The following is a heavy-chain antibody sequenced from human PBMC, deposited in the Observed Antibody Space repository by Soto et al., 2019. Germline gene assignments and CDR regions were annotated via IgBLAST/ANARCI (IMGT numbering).Heavy chain of an antibody. CDR2: MNPNNGKT. CDR1: RYRFTSND. CDR3: AKHLGGLYNWFDP. D-gene: IGHD3-16*01. J-gene: IGHJ5*02. Sequence: RSSVKVSLKASRYRFTSNDSNWGRQAAGQGLEWLGRMNPNNGKTDYAQKFQGRLTMTRDTSISTVYMELSSLTSEDTAVYYCAKHLGGLYNWFDPWGQGTLVTVYS. V-gene: IGHV1-8*01.